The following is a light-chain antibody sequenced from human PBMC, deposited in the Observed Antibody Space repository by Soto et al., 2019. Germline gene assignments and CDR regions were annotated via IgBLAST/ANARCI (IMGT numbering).Light chain of an antibody. V-gene: IGLV2-23*02. CDR1: SSDFGSYNV. Sequence: QSALTQPASVSGSPGQSITISCTGTSSDFGSYNVVSWYQQHPGKAPKLMIYEVSKRPSGVSDRFSGSKSGNTASLTISGLQAEDEADYHCSPRAASCPTSVFGTGPKVTVL. J-gene: IGLJ1*01. CDR2: EVS. CDR3: SPRAASCPTSV.